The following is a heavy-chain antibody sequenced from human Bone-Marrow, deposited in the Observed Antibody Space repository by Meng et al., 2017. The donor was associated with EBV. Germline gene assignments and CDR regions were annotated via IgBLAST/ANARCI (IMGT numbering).Heavy chain of an antibody. Sequence: LQQHESGSGLVKPSPTLSLPRAVSGVSISRGGYSWSWIRQPPVKGLEWIGYIYHSGSTYYNPSLKSRVTISVDRSKNQFSLKLSSVTAADTAVYYCASSDCSSTSCYPRYWGQGTLVTVSS. CDR3: ASSDCSSTSCYPRY. V-gene: IGHV4-30-2*01. D-gene: IGHD2-2*01. CDR1: GVSISRGGYS. CDR2: IYHSGST. J-gene: IGHJ4*02.